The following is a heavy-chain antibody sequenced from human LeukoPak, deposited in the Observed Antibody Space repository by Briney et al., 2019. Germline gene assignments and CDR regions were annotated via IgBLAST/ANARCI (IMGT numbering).Heavy chain of an antibody. J-gene: IGHJ4*02. Sequence: ASVKVSCKASGYTFTSYGISWVRQAPGRGLEWMGWISAYNGNTNYAQKLQGRVTMTTDTSTSTAYMELRSLRSDDTAVYYCARAPHRIVGASTPVDYWGQGTLVTVSS. CDR1: GYTFTSYG. V-gene: IGHV1-18*01. CDR3: ARAPHRIVGASTPVDY. CDR2: ISAYNGNT. D-gene: IGHD1-26*01.